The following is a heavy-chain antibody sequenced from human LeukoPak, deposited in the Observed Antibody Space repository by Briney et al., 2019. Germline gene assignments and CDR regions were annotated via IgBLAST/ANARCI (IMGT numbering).Heavy chain of an antibody. Sequence: SVKVSCKASGGTFSSYAISWVRQAPGQGLEWMGGIIPIFGTANYAQKFQGRVTITADESTSTAYMEPSSLRSEDTAVYYCARVRYQVVVIAYDAFDTWGQGTMVTVSS. CDR1: GGTFSSYA. V-gene: IGHV1-69*01. CDR3: ARVRYQVVVIAYDAFDT. CDR2: IIPIFGTA. D-gene: IGHD2-21*01. J-gene: IGHJ3*02.